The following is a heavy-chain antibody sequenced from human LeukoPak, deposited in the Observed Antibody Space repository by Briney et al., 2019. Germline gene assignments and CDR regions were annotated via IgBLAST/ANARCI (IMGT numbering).Heavy chain of an antibody. V-gene: IGHV3-48*03. J-gene: IGHJ4*02. CDR2: ISSSGSTI. D-gene: IGHD1-20*01. Sequence: GGSLRLPCAASGFTFSSYEMNWVRQAPGKGLEWVSYISSSGSTIYYADSVKGRFTISRDNAKNSLYLQMNSLRAEDTAVYYCAREDGYNWNYGYWGQGTLVTVSS. CDR3: AREDGYNWNYGY. CDR1: GFTFSSYE.